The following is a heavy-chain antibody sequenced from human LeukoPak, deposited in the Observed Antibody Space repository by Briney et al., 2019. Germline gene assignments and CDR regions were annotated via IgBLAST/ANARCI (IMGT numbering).Heavy chain of an antibody. CDR1: GYSISSGYY. J-gene: IGHJ3*02. V-gene: IGHV4-38-2*02. Sequence: SETLSLTCTVSGYSISSGYYWGWIRQPPGKGLEWIGSIYHSGSTYYNPSLKSRVTISVDTSKNQSSLKLSSVTAADTAVYYCARIYCSGGSCYGAFDIWGQGTMVTVSS. D-gene: IGHD2-15*01. CDR3: ARIYCSGGSCYGAFDI. CDR2: IYHSGST.